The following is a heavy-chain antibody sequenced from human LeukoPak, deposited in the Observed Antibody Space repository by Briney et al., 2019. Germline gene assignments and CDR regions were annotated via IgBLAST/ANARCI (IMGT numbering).Heavy chain of an antibody. CDR2: ISAYNGNT. CDR1: GYTFTSYG. D-gene: IGHD2-2*01. Sequence: ASVKVSCKASGYTFTSYGISWVRQAPGQGLEWMGWISAYNGNTNYAQKLQGRVTMTTDTSTSTAYMEPRSLRSDDTAVYYCARDLNRYCSSTSCLFFDYWGQGTLVTVSS. J-gene: IGHJ4*02. V-gene: IGHV1-18*01. CDR3: ARDLNRYCSSTSCLFFDY.